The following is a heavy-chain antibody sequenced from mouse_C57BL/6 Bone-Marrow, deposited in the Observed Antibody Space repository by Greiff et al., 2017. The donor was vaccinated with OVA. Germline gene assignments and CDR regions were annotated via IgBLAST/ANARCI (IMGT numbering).Heavy chain of an antibody. CDR1: GFSLTSYG. CDR2: IWRGGRT. CDR3: ANNYDGNHAGYAMDY. D-gene: IGHD2-1*01. V-gene: IGHV2-5*01. J-gene: IGHJ4*01. Sequence: QVQLQQSGPGLVQPSQSLSITCTVSGFSLTSYGVPWVRQSPGQGLAWLGVIWRGGRTDYTAAFMSRLSITKDNSKSQVFFKMNSLQADDTAIYYCANNYDGNHAGYAMDYWGQGTSVTVSS.